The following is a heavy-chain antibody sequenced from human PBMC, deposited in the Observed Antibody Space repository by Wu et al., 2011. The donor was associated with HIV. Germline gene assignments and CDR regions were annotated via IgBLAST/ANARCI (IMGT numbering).Heavy chain of an antibody. D-gene: IGHD2-15*01. CDR3: ASVRCHVDHCYFPLLGTAFDI. V-gene: IGHV1-69*05. CDR1: GGTFSSYA. Sequence: QVQLVQSGAEVKKAWASVKVSCKASGGTFSSYAISWVRQAPGQGLEWMGGIIPIFGTANYAQKFQDRVSMSTDSATTTAYMELRSLKSDDTAVYYCASVRCHVDHCYFPLLGTAFDIWGQGTMVTVSS. J-gene: IGHJ3*02. CDR2: IIPIFGTA.